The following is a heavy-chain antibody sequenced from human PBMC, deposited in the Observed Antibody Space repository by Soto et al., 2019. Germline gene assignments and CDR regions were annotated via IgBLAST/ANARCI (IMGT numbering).Heavy chain of an antibody. V-gene: IGHV3-30*18. D-gene: IGHD1-1*01. J-gene: IGHJ6*02. Sequence: QVQLVESGGGVVQPGRSLRLSCVVSGFTFSAYGMHWVRQAPGKGLEWVAVISFDGNDKYYADSVKGRFTISRDNSKNTLYLQMNSLRPEDTAVYYCAKGGRGTYYYYYGMDVWGQGTTVTVSS. CDR3: AKGGRGTYYYYYGMDV. CDR2: ISFDGNDK. CDR1: GFTFSAYG.